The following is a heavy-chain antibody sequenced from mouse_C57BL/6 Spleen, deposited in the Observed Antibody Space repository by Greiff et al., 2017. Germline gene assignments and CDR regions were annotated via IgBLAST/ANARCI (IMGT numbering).Heavy chain of an antibody. J-gene: IGHJ1*03. D-gene: IGHD1-1*02. CDR1: GYTFTSYW. CDR3: ARWDYGTEYFDV. Sequence: QVQLQQPGTELVKPGASVKLSCKASGYTFTSYWMHWVKQRPGQGLEWIGNINPSNGGTNYNEKFKSKATLTVDKYSSTAYMQLSRLTSEDSAVYFCARWDYGTEYFDVWGTGTTVTVST. V-gene: IGHV1-53*01. CDR2: INPSNGGT.